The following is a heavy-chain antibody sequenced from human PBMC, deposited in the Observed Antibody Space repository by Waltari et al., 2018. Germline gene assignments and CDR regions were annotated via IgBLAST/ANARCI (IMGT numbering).Heavy chain of an antibody. CDR2: IKTEGSSK. CDR1: EVTFRDPW. J-gene: IGHJ4*02. CDR3: ASNGSGSYYNL. Sequence: EVQLLESGGGLVKPGGSLRLPCAGCEVTFRDPWVHWVRQAPGKGLVWISLIKTEGSSKIYADSVKGRFTISRDNANNTLYLQMNSLREEDTAIYYCASNGSGSYYNLWGQGTLVTVSS. V-gene: IGHV3-74*01. D-gene: IGHD3-10*01.